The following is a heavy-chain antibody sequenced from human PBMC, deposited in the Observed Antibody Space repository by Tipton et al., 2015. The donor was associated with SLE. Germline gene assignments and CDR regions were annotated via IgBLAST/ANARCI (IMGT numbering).Heavy chain of an antibody. Sequence: TLSLTCTVSGGSISSYYWSWIRQPPGKGLEWIGSVYDSGTTHYNPSLKSRVTMSVDTSKTQFSLKLGSLTAADTAVYYCARVVTVGAAHYYDIDVWGQGTRVTVSS. CDR1: GGSISSYY. J-gene: IGHJ6*02. V-gene: IGHV4-59*12. CDR3: ARVVTVGAAHYYDIDV. CDR2: VYDSGTT. D-gene: IGHD2-21*02.